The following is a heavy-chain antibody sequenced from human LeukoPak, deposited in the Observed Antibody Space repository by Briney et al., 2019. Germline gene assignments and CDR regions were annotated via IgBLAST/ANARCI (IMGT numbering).Heavy chain of an antibody. D-gene: IGHD4-11*01. CDR1: GGSISSYY. Sequence: SETLSLTCTVSGGSISSYYWSWIRQTPGKGLDWIGYIYPSGSTNYNPSLKSRLTISVDTSKNQFSLKLSSVTAADTAVYYCARLDSNYVGFDYWGQGTLVTVSS. V-gene: IGHV4-4*09. J-gene: IGHJ4*02. CDR2: IYPSGST. CDR3: ARLDSNYVGFDY.